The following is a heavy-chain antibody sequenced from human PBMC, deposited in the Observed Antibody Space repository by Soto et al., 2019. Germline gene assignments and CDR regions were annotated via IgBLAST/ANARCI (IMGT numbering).Heavy chain of an antibody. D-gene: IGHD3-22*01. J-gene: IGHJ6*02. CDR1: GGSISSGGYY. CDR3: ARVVTYYYDSSGYYYYYYGMDV. V-gene: IGHV4-31*03. Sequence: TLSLTCTVSGGSISSGGYYWSWIRQHPGKGLEWIGYIYYSGSTYYNPSLKSRVTISVDTSKDQFSLKLSSVTAADTAVYYCARVVTYYYDSSGYYYYYYGMDVWGQGTTVTVSS. CDR2: IYYSGST.